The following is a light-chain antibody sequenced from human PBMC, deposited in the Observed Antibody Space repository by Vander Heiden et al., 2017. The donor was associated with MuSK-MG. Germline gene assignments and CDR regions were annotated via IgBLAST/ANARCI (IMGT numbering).Light chain of an antibody. V-gene: IGLV3-25*03. CDR3: QSADSSGTYVV. Sequence: SSDLTQPPSVSVSPGQTARITCSGDALPKQYAYWYQQKPGQPPVLVIYKDSERPSGIPERFSGSSSGTTVTLTISGVQAEDEADYYCQSADSSGTYVVFGGGTKLTVL. J-gene: IGLJ2*01. CDR1: ALPKQY. CDR2: KDS.